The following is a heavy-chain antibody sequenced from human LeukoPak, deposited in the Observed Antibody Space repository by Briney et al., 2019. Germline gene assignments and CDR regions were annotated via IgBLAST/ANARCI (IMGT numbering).Heavy chain of an antibody. CDR1: GFTLSSYA. CDR3: ADLGSRD. Sequence: GGSLRLSCAASGFTLSSYAMNWVRQAPGKGLDWVATIKDDGSDKYYVDSVKGRFTISRDNAKKSLWLQMNSLRVEDTAMYYCADLGSRDWGQGTLVTVSS. D-gene: IGHD3-16*01. J-gene: IGHJ4*02. V-gene: IGHV3-7*01. CDR2: IKDDGSDK.